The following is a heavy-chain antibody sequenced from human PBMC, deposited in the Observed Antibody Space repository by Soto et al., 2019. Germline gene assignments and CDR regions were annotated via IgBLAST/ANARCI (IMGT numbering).Heavy chain of an antibody. CDR2: INDSGNI. D-gene: IGHD3-10*01. CDR1: GGSFSGYQ. CDR3: ARGLIIWFGELSRRGGYYYYMDV. Sequence: QVQLQQWGAGLLKPSETLSLTCAVYGGSFSGYQWTWIRQTPGKRLEWIGEINDSGNINYNPSLKSRVTILVDTPKKQISLNLSSVTAADTAVYYCARGLIIWFGELSRRGGYYYYMDVWGKGTTVTVSS. V-gene: IGHV4-34*01. J-gene: IGHJ6*03.